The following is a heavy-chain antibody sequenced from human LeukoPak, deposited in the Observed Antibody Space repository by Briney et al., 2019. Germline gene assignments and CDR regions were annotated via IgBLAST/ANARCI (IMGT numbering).Heavy chain of an antibody. V-gene: IGHV4-59*01. Sequence: SETLSLXCTXSGGXXSSYYWSWVRQPPGKGLEWIGHIYYSGSTNYNPSLKSRVTISVDTSKNQFSLKLSSVTAADTAVYYCARESWYYYGSGSSNYFDYWGQGTLVAVSS. CDR2: IYYSGST. CDR3: ARESWYYYGSGSSNYFDY. J-gene: IGHJ4*02. CDR1: GGXXSSYY. D-gene: IGHD3-10*01.